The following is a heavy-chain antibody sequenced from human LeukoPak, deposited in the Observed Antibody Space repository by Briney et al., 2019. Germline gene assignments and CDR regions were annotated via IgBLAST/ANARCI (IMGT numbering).Heavy chain of an antibody. V-gene: IGHV3-21*01. J-gene: IGHJ1*01. CDR3: AKDSIQITMIVVASRPGYFQH. CDR1: GFTFSSSA. CDR2: INNVGSHI. Sequence: PGGSLRLSCAASGFTFSSSAMNWVRQAPGKGLEWVSSINNVGSHIYYADSVKGRFTISRDNSKNTLYLQMNSLRAEDTAVYYCAKDSIQITMIVVASRPGYFQHWGQGTLVTVSS. D-gene: IGHD3-22*01.